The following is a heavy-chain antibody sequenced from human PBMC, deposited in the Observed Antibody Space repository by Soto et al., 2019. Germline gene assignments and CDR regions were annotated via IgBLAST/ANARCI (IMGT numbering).Heavy chain of an antibody. D-gene: IGHD2-15*01. CDR2: IYSSGST. CDR3: ARDSGGPFNWFDP. CDR1: GGSISSYY. V-gene: IGHV4-59*01. Sequence: PSETLSLTCTVSGGSISSYYWTWIRQPPGKGLEWIGYIYSSGSTNYNPSLRGRVTISVDTSNNQFSLRVSSVTAADTAVYYCARDSGGPFNWFDPWGQGTLVTVSS. J-gene: IGHJ5*02.